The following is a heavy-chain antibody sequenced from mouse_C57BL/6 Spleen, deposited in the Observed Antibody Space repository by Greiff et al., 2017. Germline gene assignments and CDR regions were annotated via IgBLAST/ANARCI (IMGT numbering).Heavy chain of an antibody. CDR1: EFTFSSYA. J-gene: IGHJ1*03. CDR3: ACGDCGSSFYWYYDV. CDR2: ISDGGSYT. Sequence: DVKLVESGGGLVKPGGSLKLSCAASEFTFSSYAMSWVRQTPEKRLEWVATISDGGSYTDYPDNVKGRFTNSRANAKTNLYLQTSHLKTEATAMYDCACGDCGSSFYWYYDVWGTGTTVTVAS. V-gene: IGHV5-4*03. D-gene: IGHD1-1*01.